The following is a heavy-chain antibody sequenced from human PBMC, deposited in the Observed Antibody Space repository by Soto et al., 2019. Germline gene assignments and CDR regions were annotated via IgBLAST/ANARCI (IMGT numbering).Heavy chain of an antibody. CDR1: GGSISSGGYY. Sequence: QVQLQESGPGLVKPSQTLSLTCTVSGGSISSGGYYWSWIRQHPGKGLEWIGYIYYSGSTYYNPSLKSRVTISVDTSKNQFSLKLSSVTAADTAVYYCARDAIRSLYFDYGMDVWGQGTTVTVSS. D-gene: IGHD3-9*01. J-gene: IGHJ6*02. V-gene: IGHV4-31*03. CDR3: ARDAIRSLYFDYGMDV. CDR2: IYYSGST.